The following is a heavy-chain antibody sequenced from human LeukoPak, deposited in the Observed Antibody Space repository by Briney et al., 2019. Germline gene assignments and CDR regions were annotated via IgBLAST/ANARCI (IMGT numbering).Heavy chain of an antibody. CDR3: ARDVDYYDFWSGYYTGGKLGYFDY. D-gene: IGHD3-3*01. J-gene: IGHJ4*02. CDR1: GFTFSSYS. V-gene: IGHV3-48*02. Sequence: GGSLRLSCAASGFTFSSYSMNWVRQAPGKGLEWVSYISSSSSTIYYADSVKGRFTISRGNAKNSLYLQMNSLRDEDTAVYYCARDVDYYDFWSGYYTGGKLGYFDYWGQGTLVTVSS. CDR2: ISSSSSTI.